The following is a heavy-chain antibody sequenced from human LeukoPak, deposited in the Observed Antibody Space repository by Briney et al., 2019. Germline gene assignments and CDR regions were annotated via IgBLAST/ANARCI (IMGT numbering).Heavy chain of an antibody. V-gene: IGHV3-11*01. Sequence: PGGSLRLSCAASGFTFSDYYMSWIRQAPGKGLEWVSYISSSGSTIYYADSVKGRFTISRDNAKNSLYLQMNSLRAEDTAVYYCARDASGVRVTDRIPDYYYYDGMDVWGQGTTVTVSS. J-gene: IGHJ6*02. CDR2: ISSSGSTI. D-gene: IGHD3-10*01. CDR1: GFTFSDYY. CDR3: ARDASGVRVTDRIPDYYYYDGMDV.